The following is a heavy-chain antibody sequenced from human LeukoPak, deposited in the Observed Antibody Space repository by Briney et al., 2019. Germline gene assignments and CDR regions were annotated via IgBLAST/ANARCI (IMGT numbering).Heavy chain of an antibody. Sequence: SQTLSLTCAISGDSVSSNSAAWNWIRQSPSRGLEWLGRTYYRSKWYNDYAVSVKSRIIINPDTSKNQFSLQLNSVTPEDTAVYYCARDGILSGSYYATAFDIWGQGTMVTVSS. CDR3: ARDGILSGSYYATAFDI. CDR1: GDSVSSNSAA. CDR2: TYYRSKWYN. D-gene: IGHD1-26*01. J-gene: IGHJ3*02. V-gene: IGHV6-1*01.